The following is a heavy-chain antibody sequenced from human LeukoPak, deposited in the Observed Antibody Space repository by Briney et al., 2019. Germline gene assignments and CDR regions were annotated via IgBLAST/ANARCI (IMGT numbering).Heavy chain of an antibody. D-gene: IGHD4-11*01. V-gene: IGHV4-59*08. CDR2: IDYSGST. Sequence: PSETLSLTCTVSGGSISTYYWSWIRQPPGKGLEWLGYIDYSGSTKYNPSLKSRVTMSIDTSKNQFSVRLTSVTASDTAVYYCANSTVRFDPWGQGIRVTVSS. CDR3: ANSTVRFDP. CDR1: GGSISTYY. J-gene: IGHJ5*02.